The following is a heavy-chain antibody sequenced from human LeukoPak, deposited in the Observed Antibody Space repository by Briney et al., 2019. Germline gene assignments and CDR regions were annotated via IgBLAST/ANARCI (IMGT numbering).Heavy chain of an antibody. V-gene: IGHV3-64D*06. D-gene: IGHD3-22*01. Sequence: PGGSLRLSCSASGFTFSSYAMHWVRQAPEKGLEYVSDISSNGDSTYYADSVKGRFTISRDNSKNTLYLQMSSLRAEDTAVYYCVKGLRYYDSSDTFDYWGQGTLVTVSS. CDR2: ISSNGDST. CDR3: VKGLRYYDSSDTFDY. J-gene: IGHJ4*02. CDR1: GFTFSSYA.